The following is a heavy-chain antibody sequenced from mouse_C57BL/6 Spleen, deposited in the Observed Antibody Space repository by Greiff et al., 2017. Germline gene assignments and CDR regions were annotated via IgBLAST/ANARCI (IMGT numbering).Heavy chain of an antibody. CDR3: ASITTVATWGAMDY. Sequence: QVTLKVSGPGLVAPSQSLSITCTVSGFSLTSYAISWVRQPPGKGLEWLGVIWTGGGTNYNSALKSRLSISKDNSKSQVFLKMNSLQTDDTARYYCASITTVATWGAMDYWGQGTSVTVSS. CDR1: GFSLTSYA. V-gene: IGHV2-9-1*01. J-gene: IGHJ4*01. D-gene: IGHD1-1*01. CDR2: IWTGGGT.